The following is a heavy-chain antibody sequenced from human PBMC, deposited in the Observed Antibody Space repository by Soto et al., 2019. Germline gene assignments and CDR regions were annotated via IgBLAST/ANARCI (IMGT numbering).Heavy chain of an antibody. V-gene: IGHV3-23*01. D-gene: IGHD3-22*01. CDR1: GFILSSYA. J-gene: IGHJ4*02. CDR2: ISGSGVNT. Sequence: GGSLRLSCAASGFILSSYAMNWVRQAPGKGLEWVAGISGSGVNTYYADSVRGRFTISRDNSKNTLYLQMNSLRAEDTAVYYCAKARSGNYQYYIDYWGQGTLVTVSS. CDR3: AKARSGNYQYYIDY.